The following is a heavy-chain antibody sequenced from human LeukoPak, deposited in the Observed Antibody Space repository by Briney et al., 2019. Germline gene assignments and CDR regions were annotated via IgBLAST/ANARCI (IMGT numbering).Heavy chain of an antibody. Sequence: ASVKVSCKASGYTFTSYGISWVRQAPGQGLEWMGWISAYNGNTNYAQKLQGRVTMTTDTSTSTAYMELRSLRSDDTAVYYCARVYDEGVYDLGDSSGYPDYWGQGTLVTVSS. CDR2: ISAYNGNT. J-gene: IGHJ4*02. V-gene: IGHV1-18*01. CDR1: GYTFTSYG. D-gene: IGHD3-22*01. CDR3: ARVYDEGVYDLGDSSGYPDY.